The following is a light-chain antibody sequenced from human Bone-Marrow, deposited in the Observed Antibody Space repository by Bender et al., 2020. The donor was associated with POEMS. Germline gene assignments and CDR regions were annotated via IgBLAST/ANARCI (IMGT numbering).Light chain of an antibody. CDR1: SSNIGAGYA. J-gene: IGLJ2*01. Sequence: QSALTQPRSVSGSPGQSVTISCTGSSSNIGAGYAVNWYQLIPGTAPKLLIYTNKYRPSGVPDRFSGSKSGASASLAITGLQAEDEADYYCQAHDSSLDKIFGGGTKLTVL. CDR3: QAHDSSLDKI. V-gene: IGLV1-40*03. CDR2: TNK.